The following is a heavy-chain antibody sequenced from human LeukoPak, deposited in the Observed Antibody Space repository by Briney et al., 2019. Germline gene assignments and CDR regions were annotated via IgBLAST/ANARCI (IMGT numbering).Heavy chain of an antibody. D-gene: IGHD3-22*01. CDR3: ASAYYYDSSGYYGY. J-gene: IGHJ4*02. CDR1: GGSFSAYY. Sequence: SETLSLTCAVHGGSFSAYYWSWIRQPPGKGLEWIGEINHSGSTNYNPSLKSRVTISVHTSKNQFSLKLSSVTAADTAVYYCASAYYYDSSGYYGYWGQGTLVTVSS. V-gene: IGHV4-34*01. CDR2: INHSGST.